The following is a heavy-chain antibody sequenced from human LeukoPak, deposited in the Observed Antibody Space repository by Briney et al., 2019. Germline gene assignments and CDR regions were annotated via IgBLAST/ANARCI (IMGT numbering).Heavy chain of an antibody. CDR3: ARDLRDSTYYYYGMDV. V-gene: IGHV1-18*01. J-gene: IGHJ6*02. Sequence: ASVKVSCKASGYTFTSYGISWVRQAPGQGLEWMGWISAYNGNTNYAQKLQGRVTMTTDTSTSTAYMELRSLRSDATAVYYCARDLRDSTYYYYGMDVWGQGTTVTVSS. CDR2: ISAYNGNT. D-gene: IGHD4-11*01. CDR1: GYTFTSYG.